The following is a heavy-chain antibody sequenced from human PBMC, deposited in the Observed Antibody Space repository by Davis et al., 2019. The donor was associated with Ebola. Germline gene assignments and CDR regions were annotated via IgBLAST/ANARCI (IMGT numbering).Heavy chain of an antibody. CDR1: GYSFTSYW. CDR2: IYPGDSDT. V-gene: IGHV5-51*01. D-gene: IGHD3-22*01. J-gene: IGHJ4*02. CDR3: ARHGLMDYYDSSGYSGEYYFDY. Sequence: PGGSLRLSCKGSGYSFTSYWIGWVRQMPGKGLEWMGIIYPGDSDTRYSPSFQGQVTISADKSISTAYLQWSSLKASDTAMYYCARHGLMDYYDSSGYSGEYYFDYWGQGTLVTVSS.